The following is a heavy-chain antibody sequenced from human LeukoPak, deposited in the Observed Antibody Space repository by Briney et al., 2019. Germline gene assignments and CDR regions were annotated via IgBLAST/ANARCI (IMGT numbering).Heavy chain of an antibody. CDR1: GGSISSYY. D-gene: IGHD2-2*01. CDR3: ARELSHRVVVVPAAMPTEYFDL. J-gene: IGHJ2*01. CDR2: IYTSGST. Sequence: PSETLSLTCTVSGGSISSYYWSWIRQPAGKGLEWIGRIYTSGSTNYNPSLKSRVTISVDKSKNQFSLKLSSVTAADTAVYYCARELSHRVVVVPAAMPTEYFDLWGRGTLVTVSS. V-gene: IGHV4-4*07.